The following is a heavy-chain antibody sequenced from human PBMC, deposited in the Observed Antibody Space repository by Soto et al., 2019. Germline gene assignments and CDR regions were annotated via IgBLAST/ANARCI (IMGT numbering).Heavy chain of an antibody. CDR2: IYYSGST. D-gene: IGHD3-3*01. Sequence: PSETLSLTCAVSGGSISSGDYYWSWIRQPPGKGLEWIGYIYYSGSTYYNPSLKSRVTISVDTSKNQFSLKLSSVTAADTAVYYCARVSITIFGVAQGFYGMDVWGQGTTVTVSS. CDR1: GGSISSGDYY. J-gene: IGHJ6*02. V-gene: IGHV4-30-4*01. CDR3: ARVSITIFGVAQGFYGMDV.